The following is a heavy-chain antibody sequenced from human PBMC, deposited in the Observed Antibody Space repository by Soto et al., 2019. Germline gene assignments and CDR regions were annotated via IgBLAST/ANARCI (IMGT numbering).Heavy chain of an antibody. CDR3: ARIAAAGTRSYYGMDV. D-gene: IGHD6-13*01. J-gene: IGHJ6*02. CDR1: GYSFTSYW. V-gene: IGHV5-10-1*01. Sequence: GESLKISCKGSGYSFTSYWISWVRQMPGKGLEWMGRIDPSDSYTNYSPSFQGHVTISADKSISTAYLQWSSLKASDTAMYYCARIAAAGTRSYYGMDVWGQGTTVTSP. CDR2: IDPSDSYT.